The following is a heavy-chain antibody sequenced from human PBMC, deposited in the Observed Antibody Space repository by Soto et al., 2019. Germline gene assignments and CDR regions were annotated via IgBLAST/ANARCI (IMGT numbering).Heavy chain of an antibody. CDR1: GCTFTSYY. CDR3: AREYCSSTSCSDPYYYCYGMDV. J-gene: IGHJ6*02. CDR2: INPSGGSK. Sequence: ASVKVSCQASGCTFTSYYMHWLRQAPGQGLEWVGIINPSGGSKSYGQKCQGRVTMTRDTSTSTVYMELSSLRSEDTAVYYCAREYCSSTSCSDPYYYCYGMDVWGQGTTVTVSS. D-gene: IGHD2-2*01. V-gene: IGHV1-46*01.